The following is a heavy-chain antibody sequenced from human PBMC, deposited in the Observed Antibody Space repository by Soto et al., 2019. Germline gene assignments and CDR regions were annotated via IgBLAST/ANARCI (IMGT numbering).Heavy chain of an antibody. Sequence: QVQLVQSGAEMKKPGSSVKVSCQSSGGTFNTYAMNWVRQAPGQGPEWMGDISPMFGAANYAPKFHDRATIAADESTGTSYMQLSSLTPQDTALCFCAREVQVHTPAFVYWGQGTLVTVSS. CDR1: GGTFNTYA. CDR3: AREVQVHTPAFVY. CDR2: ISPMFGAA. D-gene: IGHD3-10*01. V-gene: IGHV1-69*19. J-gene: IGHJ4*02.